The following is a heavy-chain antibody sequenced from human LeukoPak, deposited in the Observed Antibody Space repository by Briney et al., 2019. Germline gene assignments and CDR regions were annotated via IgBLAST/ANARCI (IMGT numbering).Heavy chain of an antibody. V-gene: IGHV3-48*04. J-gene: IGHJ4*02. CDR3: ARGGLSGTPSRFDY. CDR1: GFTFSSYS. D-gene: IGHD3-10*01. CDR2: IRSSSSRSSSSTI. Sequence: GGSLRLSCAVSGFTFSSYSMNWVRQAPGKGLEWVSYIRSSSSRSSSSTIYYADSVKGRFTISRDNAKNSLYLQMNSLRAEDTAVYYCARGGLSGTPSRFDYWGQGTLVTVSS.